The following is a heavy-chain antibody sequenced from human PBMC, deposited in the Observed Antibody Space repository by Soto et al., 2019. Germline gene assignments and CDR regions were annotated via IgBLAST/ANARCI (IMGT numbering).Heavy chain of an antibody. CDR2: ISGSGGST. CDR3: AKDRAVVVTAIVAFDI. Sequence: GGSLRLSCAASGFTFSSYAMSWVRQAPGKGLEWVSAISGSGGSTYYADSVKGRFTISRGNSKNTLYLQMNSLRAEDTAVYYCAKDRAVVVTAIVAFDIWGQGTMVTVSS. D-gene: IGHD2-21*02. CDR1: GFTFSSYA. V-gene: IGHV3-23*01. J-gene: IGHJ3*02.